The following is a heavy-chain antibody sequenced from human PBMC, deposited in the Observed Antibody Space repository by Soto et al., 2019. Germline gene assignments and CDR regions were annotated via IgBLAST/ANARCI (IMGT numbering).Heavy chain of an antibody. CDR3: ASSFRTQTAYDY. Sequence: SSETLSLTCTVSGGSISSGGYYWSWIRQHPGKGLEWIGYIYYSGSTYYNPSLKSRVTISVDTSKNQFSLKLSSVTAADTAVYYCASSFRTQTAYDYWGQGTLVTVSS. D-gene: IGHD1-1*01. V-gene: IGHV4-31*03. J-gene: IGHJ4*02. CDR2: IYYSGST. CDR1: GGSISSGGYY.